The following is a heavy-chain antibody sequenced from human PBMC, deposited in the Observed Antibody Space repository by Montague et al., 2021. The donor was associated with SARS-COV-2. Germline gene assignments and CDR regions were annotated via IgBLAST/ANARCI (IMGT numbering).Heavy chain of an antibody. CDR2: INHSGST. CDR1: GGSISTIVNF. V-gene: IGHV4-39*07. D-gene: IGHD3-22*01. CDR3: ASFPSGYYDSSGYHI. J-gene: IGHJ4*02. Sequence: SETLSLTCTFSGGSISTIVNFWGWIRQPPGKGLEWIGEINHSGSTNYNPSLKSRVTISVDTSKNQFSLKLSSVTAADTAVYYCASFPSGYYDSSGYHIWGQGTLVTVSS.